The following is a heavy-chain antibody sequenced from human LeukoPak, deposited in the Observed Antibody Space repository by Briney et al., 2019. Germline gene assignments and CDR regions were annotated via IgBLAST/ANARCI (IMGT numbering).Heavy chain of an antibody. J-gene: IGHJ4*02. CDR1: GFTFSSYA. CDR2: ISGSGIST. CDR3: ARASWGSAVVLAATASDF. Sequence: GGSLRLSCAASGFTFSSYAMNWVRQAPGKGLEWVSHISGSGISTYYADSVKGRFTISRDNAKNSLYLQMNSLRAEDTAVYYCARASWGSAVVLAATASDFWGQGTLVTVSS. V-gene: IGHV3-23*01. D-gene: IGHD2-15*01.